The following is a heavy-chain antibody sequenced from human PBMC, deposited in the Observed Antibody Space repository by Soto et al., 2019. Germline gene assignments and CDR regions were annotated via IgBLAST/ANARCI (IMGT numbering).Heavy chain of an antibody. CDR2: IYYSGST. D-gene: IGHD3-3*01. V-gene: IGHV4-30-4*01. Sequence: PSETLCLTCTVSGDSISTDDYYWSWIRQPPGKGLEWIGYIYYSGSTYYTPSLKSRDSISVDTSKNQFSLKLSSVTAADTAVYYGARRITFLGVVTWAQGPRVPVPS. CDR1: GDSISTDDYY. J-gene: IGHJ5*02. CDR3: ARRITFLGVVT.